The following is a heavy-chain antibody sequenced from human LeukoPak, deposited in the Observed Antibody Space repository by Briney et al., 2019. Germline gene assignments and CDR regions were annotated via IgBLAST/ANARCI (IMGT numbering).Heavy chain of an antibody. CDR2: IYYSGST. V-gene: IGHV4-59*01. CDR1: GGSISSYY. J-gene: IGHJ4*02. D-gene: IGHD3-10*01. Sequence: SETLSLTCTVSGGSISSYYWSWIRQPPGKGLEWIGYIYYSGSTNYNPSLKSRVTISVDTSKNQFSLKLSSVTAADTAVYYCARELWFGELGYWGQGTLVTVSS. CDR3: ARELWFGELGY.